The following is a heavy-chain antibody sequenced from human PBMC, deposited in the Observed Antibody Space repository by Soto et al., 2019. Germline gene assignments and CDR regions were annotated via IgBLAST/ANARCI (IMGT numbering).Heavy chain of an antibody. V-gene: IGHV4-30-2*01. CDR2: IYHSGST. CDR1: GGSISSGGYS. J-gene: IGHJ4*02. D-gene: IGHD6-13*01. CDR3: ASGQQLVRNY. Sequence: QLQLQESGSGLVKPSQTLSLTCAVSGGSISSGGYSWSWIRQPPGKGLEWIGYIYHSGSTYYNPSLTRRVTTSVDRSTNQCSRKLSSVTAADTAVYYCASGQQLVRNYWGQGTLVTVSS.